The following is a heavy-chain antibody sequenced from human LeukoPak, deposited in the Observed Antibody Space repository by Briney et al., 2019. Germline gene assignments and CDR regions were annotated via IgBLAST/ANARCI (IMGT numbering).Heavy chain of an antibody. D-gene: IGHD4-17*01. CDR1: GFIFSSYD. CDR2: ISHDGSIK. V-gene: IGHV3-30-3*01. Sequence: PGGSLRLSCAASGFIFSSYDVHWIRQAPGKGLEWVAVISHDGSIKYYADSVKGRFTISRDNSKNTLYLQMNSLKTEDAAVYYCARRKEGTYGAFDIWGQGTLVTVSS. CDR3: ARRKEGTYGAFDI. J-gene: IGHJ3*02.